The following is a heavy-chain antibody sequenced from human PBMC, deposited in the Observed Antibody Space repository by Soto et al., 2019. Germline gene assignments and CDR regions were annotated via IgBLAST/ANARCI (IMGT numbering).Heavy chain of an antibody. CDR2: VNAGNGNT. D-gene: IGHD1-20*01. CDR3: ATDVGYNWNLIDY. V-gene: IGHV1-3*01. CDR1: GYTFTSYA. Sequence: QVQLVQSGAEVKKPGASVKVSCTASGYTFTSYAIHWVRQDPGQRLEWMGWVNAGNGNTKYSQKLQGRVTITRDTAASTAYMELSSLRSEDTAVYYCATDVGYNWNLIDYWGQGTVVTVSS. J-gene: IGHJ4*02.